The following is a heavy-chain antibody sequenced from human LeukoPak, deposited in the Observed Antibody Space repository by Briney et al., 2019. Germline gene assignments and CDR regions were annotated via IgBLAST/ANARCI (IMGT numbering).Heavy chain of an antibody. CDR3: ARVPDIVATSCDY. CDR2: ISGSGGNT. D-gene: IGHD5-12*01. CDR1: GFTFSSYA. V-gene: IGHV3-23*01. Sequence: GGSLRLSCAASGFTFSSYAMNWVRQAPGKGLEWVSTISGSGGNTYYADSVKGRFTISRDNSKNTLHLQMNSLRAEDTAVYYCARVPDIVATSCDYWGQGTLVTVSS. J-gene: IGHJ4*02.